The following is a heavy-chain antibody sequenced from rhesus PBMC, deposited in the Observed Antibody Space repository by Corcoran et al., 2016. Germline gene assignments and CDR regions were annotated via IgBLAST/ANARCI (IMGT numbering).Heavy chain of an antibody. CDR1: GGSISISNW. V-gene: IGHV4-93*02. CDR2: IYGRGGRT. J-gene: IGHJ4*01. CDR3: AGPRSASTYIGFDY. Sequence: QVRLQESGPAVVKPSETLSLSCAVSGGSISISNWWSWIRQSPGKGLEWIGAIYGRGGRTEQHPTRKSRVTMSIDTSKNQFSLKLTSVAAAETAMYYGAGPRSASTYIGFDYWGQGILVTVSA. D-gene: IGHD2-15*01.